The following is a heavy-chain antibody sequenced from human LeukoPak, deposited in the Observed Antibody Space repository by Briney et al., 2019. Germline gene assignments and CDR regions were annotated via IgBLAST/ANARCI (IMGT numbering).Heavy chain of an antibody. CDR3: AKGQGYNYGDSIDY. CDR1: GFTFNNYA. CDR2: INGGGSS. J-gene: IGHJ4*02. V-gene: IGHV3-23*01. D-gene: IGHD5-18*01. Sequence: GGSLRLSCAASGFTFNNYAMTWVRQAPGKGLEWVSVINGGGSSYYADSLKGRFTVSRDNSKNTLSLQMNSLRDEDTAVYYCAKGQGYNYGDSIDYWGQGTLVTVSS.